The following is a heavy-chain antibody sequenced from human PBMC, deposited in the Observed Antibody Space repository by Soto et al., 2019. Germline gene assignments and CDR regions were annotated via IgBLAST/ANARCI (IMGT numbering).Heavy chain of an antibody. D-gene: IGHD5-12*01. Sequence: TSETLSLTCTVSGGSISSGDYYWSWIRQPPGKGLEWIGYIYYSGSTYYNPSLKSRVTISVDTSKNQFSLKLSSVTAADTAVYYCARVRGLTALRPKGGVVATTSKAYYGMDVWGQGTTVTVSS. V-gene: IGHV4-30-4*01. CDR3: ARVRGLTALRPKGGVVATTSKAYYGMDV. CDR1: GGSISSGDYY. CDR2: IYYSGST. J-gene: IGHJ6*02.